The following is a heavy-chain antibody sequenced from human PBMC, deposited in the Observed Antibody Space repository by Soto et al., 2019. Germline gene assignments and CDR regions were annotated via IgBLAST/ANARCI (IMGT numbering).Heavy chain of an antibody. CDR1: GYIFTSYW. V-gene: IGHV5-10-1*01. CDR3: ARGKIAGNYYYGMDV. Sequence: PGESLKISCKGSGYIFTSYWISWVRQMPGKGLEWMGRIDPSDSYTNYSPSFQGHVTISADKSISTAYLQWSSLKASDTAMYYCARGKIAGNYYYGMDVWGQGTTVTVSS. J-gene: IGHJ6*02. CDR2: IDPSDSYT.